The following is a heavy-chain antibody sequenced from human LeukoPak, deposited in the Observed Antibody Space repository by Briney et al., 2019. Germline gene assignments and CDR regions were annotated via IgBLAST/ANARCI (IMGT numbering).Heavy chain of an antibody. Sequence: GGSLRLSCAASGFTVSSNYMSWVRQAPGKGLEWVSVISSGGSPYYAVSVKGRFTISRDDSKNTLYLQMNILRAEDTAVYYCARVSEKWEHYFDYWGQGTLVTVSS. CDR2: ISSGGSP. CDR3: ARVSEKWEHYFDY. J-gene: IGHJ4*02. CDR1: GFTVSSNY. V-gene: IGHV3-53*01. D-gene: IGHD1-26*01.